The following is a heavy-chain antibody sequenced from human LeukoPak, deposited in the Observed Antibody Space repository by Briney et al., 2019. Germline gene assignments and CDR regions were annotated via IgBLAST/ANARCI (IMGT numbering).Heavy chain of an antibody. J-gene: IGHJ3*02. CDR3: AKADLQFLEWSSRADIFDI. CDR2: ISSATGRT. V-gene: IGHV3-23*01. Sequence: PGGSLRLSCAASGFTFDSYAMNWVRQAPGKGLEWVSVISSATGRTYYADSVKGRFTISRDNSKNTLYLQMNSLRAEDTAVYYCAKADLQFLEWSSRADIFDIWGQGTMVTVSS. CDR1: GFTFDSYA. D-gene: IGHD3-3*01.